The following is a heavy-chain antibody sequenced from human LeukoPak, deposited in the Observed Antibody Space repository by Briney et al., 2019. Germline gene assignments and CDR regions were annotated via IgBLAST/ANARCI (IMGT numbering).Heavy chain of an antibody. CDR2: VYYSGNT. CDR1: DGSISTSL. V-gene: IGHV4-59*12. D-gene: IGHD6-25*01. CDR3: ARDRSAGPSGFLAAYFDL. Sequence: PSETLSLTCTVSDGSISTSLWSWLRQPPGKGLEWIGYVYYSGNTDYNPSLKSRVTISVDTSKNQFSLKLTSVTAADTAVYYCARDRSAGPSGFLAAYFDLWGRGTLVTVSS. J-gene: IGHJ2*01.